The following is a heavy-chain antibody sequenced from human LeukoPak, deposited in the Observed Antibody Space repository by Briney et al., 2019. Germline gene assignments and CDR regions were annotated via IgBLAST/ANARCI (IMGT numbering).Heavy chain of an antibody. CDR1: GFTFSSYA. Sequence: PGRSLRLSCAASGFTFSSYAMHWVRQAPGKGLEWVAVISYDGSNKYYADSVKGRFTISRDNSKNTLYLQMNSLRAEDTAVYYCARATGLYGDYDEYFQHWGQGTLVTVSS. D-gene: IGHD4-17*01. CDR3: ARATGLYGDYDEYFQH. V-gene: IGHV3-30-3*01. CDR2: ISYDGSNK. J-gene: IGHJ1*01.